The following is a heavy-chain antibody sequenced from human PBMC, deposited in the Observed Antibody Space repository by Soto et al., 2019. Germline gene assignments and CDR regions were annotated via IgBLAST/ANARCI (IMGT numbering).Heavy chain of an antibody. Sequence: QVQLVQSGAEVKKPGSSVKVSCKASGGTFSNYPISWVRQAPGQGLEWMGGIIPIFGTVNYAQKFQGRVTITADESTSTAYMELSSLISEDTAVYYCARGNHRWLQLGYFDLWGRGTLVTVSS. J-gene: IGHJ2*01. D-gene: IGHD5-12*01. CDR1: GGTFSNYP. CDR3: ARGNHRWLQLGYFDL. CDR2: IIPIFGTV. V-gene: IGHV1-69*12.